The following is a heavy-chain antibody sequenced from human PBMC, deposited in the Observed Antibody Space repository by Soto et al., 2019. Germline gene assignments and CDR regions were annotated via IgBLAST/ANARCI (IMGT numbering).Heavy chain of an antibody. V-gene: IGHV1-18*01. Sequence: GPVKVSCKASGYTFTSYGISWARQAPGQGLEWMGWISAYNGNTNYAQKLQGRVTMTTDTSTSTAYMELRSLRSDDTAVYYCARDGGYDSSGYYHNWFDPWGQGTLVTVSS. CDR2: ISAYNGNT. D-gene: IGHD3-22*01. CDR1: GYTFTSYG. J-gene: IGHJ5*02. CDR3: ARDGGYDSSGYYHNWFDP.